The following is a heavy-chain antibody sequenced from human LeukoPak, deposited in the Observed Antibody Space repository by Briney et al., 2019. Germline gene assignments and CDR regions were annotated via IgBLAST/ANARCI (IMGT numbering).Heavy chain of an antibody. CDR2: ITSSGSTI. J-gene: IGHJ4*02. CDR1: GFTFSDYY. V-gene: IGHV3-11*01. Sequence: GGSLRLSCAASGFTFSDYYMSWIRQAPGKGLEWVSYITSSGSTIYYADSVKGRFTISRDNAKNSLYLQMNSLRAEDTAVYYCARPYHYYYDSSGYIWGQGTLVIISS. CDR3: ARPYHYYYDSSGYI. D-gene: IGHD3-22*01.